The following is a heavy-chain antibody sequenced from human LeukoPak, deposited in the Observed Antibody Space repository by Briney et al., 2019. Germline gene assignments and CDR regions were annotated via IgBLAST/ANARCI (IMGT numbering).Heavy chain of an antibody. V-gene: IGHV4-59*01. CDR1: GGSISSYY. J-gene: IGHJ2*01. D-gene: IGHD3-9*01. Sequence: SETLSLTCSVSGGSISSYYWSWIRQPPGKGLEWIGYIYYSGSTNYNPSLKSRVTISVDTSKNQFSLKLSSVTAADTAVYYCARLRYSDWYFDLWGRGTLVTVSS. CDR2: IYYSGST. CDR3: ARLRYSDWYFDL.